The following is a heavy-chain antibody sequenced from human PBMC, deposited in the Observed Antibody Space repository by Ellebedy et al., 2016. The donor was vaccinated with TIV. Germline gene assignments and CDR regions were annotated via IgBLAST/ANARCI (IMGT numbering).Heavy chain of an antibody. J-gene: IGHJ6*02. Sequence: SETLSLXXKVSGGSISGYYWSWIRQPPGKGLEWIGYMYYSGSANYNPSLKSRVSISVDTSKNQFSLKLSSVTAADTAMYYCARGKSEDGDTYYSAMDVWGQGTTVTVSS. CDR2: MYYSGSA. D-gene: IGHD4-17*01. V-gene: IGHV4-59*12. CDR1: GGSISGYY. CDR3: ARGKSEDGDTYYSAMDV.